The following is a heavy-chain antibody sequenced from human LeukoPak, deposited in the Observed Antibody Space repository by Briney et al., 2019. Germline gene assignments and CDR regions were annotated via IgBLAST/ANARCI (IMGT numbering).Heavy chain of an antibody. V-gene: IGHV3-7*01. CDR1: GFTFSRYW. J-gene: IGHJ6*03. CDR2: IKEDGSEK. Sequence: TGGSLRLSCAASGFTFSRYWMSWVRQAPGKGLEWVANIKEDGSEKYSVDSVKGRFTIYRDNAENSLYLQMNSVRAEDTAVYYWARGGPYIPPYYFYYMDVWGRGTTVTVSS. D-gene: IGHD2-2*02. CDR3: ARGGPYIPPYYFYYMDV.